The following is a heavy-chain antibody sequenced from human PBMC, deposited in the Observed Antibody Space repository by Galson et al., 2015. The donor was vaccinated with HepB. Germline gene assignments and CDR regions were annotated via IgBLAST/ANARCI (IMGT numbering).Heavy chain of an antibody. CDR2: ISYDGSNK. D-gene: IGHD3-10*01. Sequence: SLRLSCAASGFTFSSYAMHWVRQAPGKGLKWVAVISYDGSNKYYADSVKGRFTISRDNSKNTLYLQMNSLRAEDTAVYYCAKDARLGGAYYYYGMDVWGQGTTVTVSS. CDR1: GFTFSSYA. CDR3: AKDARLGGAYYYYGMDV. J-gene: IGHJ6*02. V-gene: IGHV3-30*04.